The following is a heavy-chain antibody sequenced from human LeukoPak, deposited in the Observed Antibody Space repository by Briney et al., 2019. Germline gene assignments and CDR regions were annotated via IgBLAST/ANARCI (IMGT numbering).Heavy chain of an antibody. Sequence: GGSLRLSCAASGFTFSSYWTHWVRQAPGKGLVWVSRINSDGSSTSYADSVKGRFTISRDNAKNTLYLQMNSLRDEDTAVYYCTQSGTTGQAFDIWGQGTMVTVSS. CDR2: INSDGSST. CDR1: GFTFSSYW. D-gene: IGHD1-1*01. J-gene: IGHJ3*02. V-gene: IGHV3-74*01. CDR3: TQSGTTGQAFDI.